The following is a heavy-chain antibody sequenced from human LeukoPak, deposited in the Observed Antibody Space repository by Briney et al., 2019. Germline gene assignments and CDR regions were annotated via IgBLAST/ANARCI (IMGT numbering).Heavy chain of an antibody. CDR3: ARADYGDY. CDR1: GGTFSSYA. J-gene: IGHJ4*02. V-gene: IGHV1-69*05. Sequence: SVKVSCKASGGTFSSYAISWVRQAPGQGLEWMGGIIPIFGTANYAQKFQGRVTMTRDTSTSTVYMELSSLRSEDTAVYYCARADYGDYWGQGTLVTVSS. CDR2: IIPIFGTA.